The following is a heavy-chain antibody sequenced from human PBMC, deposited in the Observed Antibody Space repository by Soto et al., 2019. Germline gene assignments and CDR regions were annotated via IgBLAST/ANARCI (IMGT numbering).Heavy chain of an antibody. J-gene: IGHJ6*02. CDR2: IYYSGST. CDR1: GGSISSYY. D-gene: IGHD1-7*01. CDR3: AREGLTGTLGLYSHSGMDV. Sequence: QVQLQESGPGLVKPSETLSLTCTVSGGSISSYYWSWIRQPPGKGLEWIGYIYYSGSTNYNPSLTSPVTISVDTSKTQFSLKLSSVTAADTAVYYCAREGLTGTLGLYSHSGMDVWGQGTTVTVSS. V-gene: IGHV4-59*01.